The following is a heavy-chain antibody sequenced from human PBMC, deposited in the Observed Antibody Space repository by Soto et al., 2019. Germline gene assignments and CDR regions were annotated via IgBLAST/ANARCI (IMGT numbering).Heavy chain of an antibody. D-gene: IGHD1-7*01. J-gene: IGHJ6*02. Sequence: GASVKVSCKASGYTFSVYHSHWVRQAPGQGLEWMGWVYPSSGGTSYAQRFEGRVTMTRDTSINTAYMELSRLTSDDTAVYYCAKELQRGLDVWGQGTTVTVSS. CDR2: VYPSSGGT. V-gene: IGHV1-2*02. CDR1: GYTFSVYH. CDR3: AKELQRGLDV.